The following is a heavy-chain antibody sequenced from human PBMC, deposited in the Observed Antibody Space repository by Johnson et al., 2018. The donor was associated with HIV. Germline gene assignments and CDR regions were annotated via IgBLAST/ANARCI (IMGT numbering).Heavy chain of an antibody. Sequence: VQLVESGGGLVKPGGSLRLSCAASGFTFSSYAMSWVRQAPGKGLEWVSAISGSGGSTYYADSVKGRFTISRDNSKNTLYLQMNSLRAEDTAVYYCARSGYCSSTSCPDDAFDIWGQGTMVTVSS. CDR2: ISGSGGST. CDR3: ARSGYCSSTSCPDDAFDI. CDR1: GFTFSSYA. D-gene: IGHD2-2*01. J-gene: IGHJ3*02. V-gene: IGHV3-23*04.